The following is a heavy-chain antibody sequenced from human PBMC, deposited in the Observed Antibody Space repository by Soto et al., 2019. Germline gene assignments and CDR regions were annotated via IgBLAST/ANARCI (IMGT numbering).Heavy chain of an antibody. CDR2: ISWDGGST. D-gene: IGHD6-6*01. CDR3: AKDIVSSSSYYYYGMDV. J-gene: IGHJ6*02. V-gene: IGHV3-43D*03. Sequence: GGSLRLSCAASGFTFDDYAMHWVRQAPGKGLEWVSLISWDGGSTYYADSVKGRFTISRDNSKNSLYLQMNSLRAEDTALYYCAKDIVSSSSYYYYGMDVWGQGTTVTVSS. CDR1: GFTFDDYA.